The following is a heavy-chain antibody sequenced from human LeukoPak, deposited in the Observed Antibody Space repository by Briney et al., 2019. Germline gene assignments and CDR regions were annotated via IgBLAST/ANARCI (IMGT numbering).Heavy chain of an antibody. D-gene: IGHD7-27*01. CDR2: MSPNSGDT. CDR3: ARGPPNWGYDY. CDR1: GYTFSSYD. J-gene: IGHJ4*02. Sequence: PGASVKVSCTASGYTFSSYDFNWVRQATRQRPEWMGWMSPNSGDTGYAQKFQDRVTMTRNTSISTAYMELSSLRSDDTAVYYCARGPPNWGYDYWGPGTLVTVSS. V-gene: IGHV1-8*01.